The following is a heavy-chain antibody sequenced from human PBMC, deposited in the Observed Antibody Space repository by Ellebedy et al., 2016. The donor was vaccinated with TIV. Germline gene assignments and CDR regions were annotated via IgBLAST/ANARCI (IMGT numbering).Heavy chain of an antibody. CDR1: GGSISSSSYY. CDR2: SYYSGST. CDR3: ASRVSGILYYYGMDV. J-gene: IGHJ6*02. V-gene: IGHV4-39*01. D-gene: IGHD1-26*01. Sequence: MPSETLSLTCTVSGGSISSSSYYWGWIRQPPGKGPEWIGSSYYSGSTYYNPSPQSRVTISVDTSMNQLSLKLSSVTAADTAVYYCASRVSGILYYYGMDVWGQGTTVTVSS.